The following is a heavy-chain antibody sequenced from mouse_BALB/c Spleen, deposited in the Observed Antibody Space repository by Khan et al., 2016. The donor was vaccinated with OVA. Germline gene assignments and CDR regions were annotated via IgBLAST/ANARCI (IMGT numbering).Heavy chain of an antibody. CDR1: GYTFTSYW. J-gene: IGHJ2*01. Sequence: QVQLQQPGAELVKAGASVKMSCKASGYTFTSYWMHWVKQRLGQGLEWFAETNPTNGRTYYNEKIKSKATLTVEKSSSTAYMLLSGPTFEDSAVYYCARIKKIVATYFDYWGQGTTLTVSS. V-gene: IGHV1S81*02. D-gene: IGHD1-1*01. CDR2: TNPTNGRT. CDR3: ARIKKIVATYFDY.